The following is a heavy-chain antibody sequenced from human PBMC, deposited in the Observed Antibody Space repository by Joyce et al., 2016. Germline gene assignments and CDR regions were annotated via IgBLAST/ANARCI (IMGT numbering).Heavy chain of an antibody. CDR2: ISGYNNNV. J-gene: IGHJ3*02. CDR3: ARDSLLNDAFDI. CDR1: GYTFTHFG. D-gene: IGHD3-16*02. V-gene: IGHV1-18*01. Sequence: QVQLEQSGAEVKKPGASMKVSCKASGYTFTHFGISWVRQAAGQGVEWMGWISGYNNNVNYAQKFQGRVTMATDTSTNMAYMELRSLRSDDTAVYYCARDSLLNDAFDIWGRGTVVTVSS.